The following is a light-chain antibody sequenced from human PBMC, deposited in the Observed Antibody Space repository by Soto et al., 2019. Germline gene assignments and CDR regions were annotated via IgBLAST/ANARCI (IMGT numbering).Light chain of an antibody. J-gene: IGKJ1*01. CDR1: QSVSSSY. Sequence: EIVLTQSPGSLSLSPGERATLSCRASQSVSSSYLAWYQQKPGQAPRLLIYDASSRATGIPDRFSGSGSGSDFTLIISSLDSEDRAVYYCQQYGTSPRTFGQVTKVEIK. V-gene: IGKV3-20*01. CDR2: DAS. CDR3: QQYGTSPRT.